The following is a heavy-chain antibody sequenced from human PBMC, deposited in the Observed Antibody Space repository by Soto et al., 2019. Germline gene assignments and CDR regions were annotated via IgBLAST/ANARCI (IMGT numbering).Heavy chain of an antibody. CDR2: IYYSGST. J-gene: IGHJ6*02. D-gene: IGHD3-10*01. V-gene: IGHV4-61*01. CDR3: ARLPGPTSRRGYYYYGMDV. CDR1: WGTGSSLSDC. Sequence: SLLLCLPCTVSWGTGSSLSDCRICNRQPPGKGLEGIGYIYYSGSTNYNPSLKRRITISVNTSKNQFSLKLSSVTAADTAVYYCARLPGPTSRRGYYYYGMDVWGQGTTVTVSS.